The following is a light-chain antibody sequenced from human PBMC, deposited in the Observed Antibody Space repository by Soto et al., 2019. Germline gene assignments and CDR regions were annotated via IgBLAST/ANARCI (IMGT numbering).Light chain of an antibody. V-gene: IGLV2-14*03. J-gene: IGLJ2*01. CDR3: SSFTSTSTLI. CDR2: DVT. CDR1: SSDVGGYNF. Sequence: QSALTQPASVSGSPGKSITISCTGTSSDVGGYNFVSWYQHHPGKAPKLIIYDVTNRPSGVSNRFSGSKSGDTASLTISGLQAEDAADYYCSSFTSTSTLIFGGGTKVTVL.